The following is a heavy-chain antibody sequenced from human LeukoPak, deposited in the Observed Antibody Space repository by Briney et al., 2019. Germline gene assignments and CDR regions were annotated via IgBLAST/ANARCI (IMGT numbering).Heavy chain of an antibody. V-gene: IGHV3-23*01. CDR2: ISGSGGST. CDR1: GFTFTDYG. D-gene: IGHD1-26*01. Sequence: GGSLRLSCAASGFTFTDYGMSWVRQAPGKGLELVSAISGSGGSTYYADSVKGRFTISRDNSKNTLYLQMNSLRAEDTAVYYCAKDRSGEPYYFDYWGQGTLVTVSS. J-gene: IGHJ4*02. CDR3: AKDRSGEPYYFDY.